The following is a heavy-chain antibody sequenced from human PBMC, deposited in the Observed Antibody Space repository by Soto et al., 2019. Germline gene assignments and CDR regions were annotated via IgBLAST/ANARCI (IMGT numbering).Heavy chain of an antibody. V-gene: IGHV1-8*01. CDR1: GYTLTSYD. CDR2: MNPNSGNT. D-gene: IGHD2-15*01. Sequence: QVQLVQSGAEVKKPGASVKVSCKASGYTLTSYDINWVRQATGQGLESMGWMNPNSGNTGNAQKFQVRVTMTRNTSISTAYMELSSLRPEDTAVDYCASGQPVVVFMDWFDPGGQVTLVTVSS. J-gene: IGHJ5*02. CDR3: ASGQPVVVFMDWFDP.